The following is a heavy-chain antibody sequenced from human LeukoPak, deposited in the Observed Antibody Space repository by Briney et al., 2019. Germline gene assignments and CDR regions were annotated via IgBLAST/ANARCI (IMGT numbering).Heavy chain of an antibody. J-gene: IGHJ5*02. Sequence: KPSETLSLTCSVSGGSISSHYWSWIRQPPGKGLEWIGYIYYNGSTKYNPSLKSRVTISVDTSKNQFSLKLSSVTAADTAVYYCARGGTTVTPGLLWFDPWGQGTLVTVSS. V-gene: IGHV4-59*11. D-gene: IGHD4-17*01. CDR3: ARGGTTVTPGLLWFDP. CDR1: GGSISSHY. CDR2: IYYNGST.